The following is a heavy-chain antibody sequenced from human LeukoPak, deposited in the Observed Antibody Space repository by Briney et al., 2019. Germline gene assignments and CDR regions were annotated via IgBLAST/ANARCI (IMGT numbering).Heavy chain of an antibody. J-gene: IGHJ4*02. D-gene: IGHD3-9*01. CDR3: QKTAYEILTGATTFDY. V-gene: IGHV4-59*01. CDR2: IYYSGST. CDR1: GSPISSYY. Sequence: SDTLSLNCTGPGSPISSYYWSAIPHPPGQRLQWIVYIYYSGSTNYNPSLKSRVTISVDTSKNQFSLKLSSVTAADTVVFFRQKTAYEILTGATTFDYWGQGTLVTVSS.